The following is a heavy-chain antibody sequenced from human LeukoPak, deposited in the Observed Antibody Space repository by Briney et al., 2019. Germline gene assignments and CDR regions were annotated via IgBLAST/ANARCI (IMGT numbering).Heavy chain of an antibody. CDR2: INPSGGST. D-gene: IGHD3-10*02. V-gene: IGHV1-46*01. Sequence: ASVKVSCKASGYTFTSYYMDWVRQAPGQGLEWMGIINPSGGSTSYAQKFQGRVTMTRDTSTSTVYMELSSLRSEDTAVYYCARVYVAAHFDYWGQGTLVTVSS. CDR3: ARVYVAAHFDY. J-gene: IGHJ4*02. CDR1: GYTFTSYY.